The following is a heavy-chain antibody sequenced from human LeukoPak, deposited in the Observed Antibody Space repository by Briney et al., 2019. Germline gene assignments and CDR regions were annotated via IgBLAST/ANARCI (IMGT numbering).Heavy chain of an antibody. CDR1: GYTFTGYY. Sequence: GASVKSSCNASGYTFTGYYRHWVRRAPGQGLEVMGWINPNSGGTNYAQKFEGRVTMTRDTSISTAYMELSRLRTDDTAVYYCARDFLRLYSSRWYPHWGQGTLVTVSS. CDR2: INPNSGGT. V-gene: IGHV1-2*02. CDR3: ARDFLRLYSSRWYPH. J-gene: IGHJ4*02. D-gene: IGHD6-13*01.